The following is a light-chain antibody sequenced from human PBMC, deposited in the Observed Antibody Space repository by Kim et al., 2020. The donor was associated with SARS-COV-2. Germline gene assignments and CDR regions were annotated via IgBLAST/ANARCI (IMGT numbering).Light chain of an antibody. CDR3: ETWDSYIQV. V-gene: IGLV4-60*03. Sequence: QLVLTQSSSASAYLGSSVKLTCTLSSGDRSYVIAWHQQQPGKAPRYLMKLEGSGSYNKGYGVPDRFSGSGSGADRYLTISNLQSEDEADYYCETWDSYIQVFGGGTKLTVL. J-gene: IGLJ3*02. CDR2: LEGSGSY. CDR1: SGDRSYV.